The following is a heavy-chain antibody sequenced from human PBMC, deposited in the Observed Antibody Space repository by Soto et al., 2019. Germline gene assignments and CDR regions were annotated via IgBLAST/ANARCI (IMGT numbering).Heavy chain of an antibody. CDR1: GFTFEAYS. J-gene: IGHJ3*01. CDR2: ISGDSGSS. CDR3: TKRRSARPGFDAFDL. V-gene: IGHV3-9*01. Sequence: LSCAASGFTFEAYSLHWVRQLPGKGLEWVAGISGDSGSSGYADSVRGRFTVSRDNAKSSLFLQMSSLSPEDTALYYCTKRRSARPGFDAFDLWGQGTMVTVSS.